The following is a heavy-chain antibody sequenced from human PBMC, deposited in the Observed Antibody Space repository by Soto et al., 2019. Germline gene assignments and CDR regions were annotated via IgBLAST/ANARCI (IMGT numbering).Heavy chain of an antibody. CDR3: ARVPYYYDSSGFVDY. CDR2: IYSGGNT. J-gene: IGHJ4*02. D-gene: IGHD3-22*01. V-gene: IGHV3-53*01. Sequence: PGGSLRLSCAASGFIVSSNYMNWVRQAPGKGLEWVSVIYSGGNTYYADSVKGRFTISRDNSKNTVYLQMNSLRAEDTAVYYFARVPYYYDSSGFVDYWGQGTLVTVSS. CDR1: GFIVSSNY.